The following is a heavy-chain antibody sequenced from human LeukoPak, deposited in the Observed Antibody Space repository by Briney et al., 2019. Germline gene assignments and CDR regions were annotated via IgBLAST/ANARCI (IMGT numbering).Heavy chain of an antibody. CDR3: AKVRGRKPVAEKDAFDI. CDR2: ISGSGGST. Sequence: GGSLRLSCAASGFTFSSYAMSWVRQAPGKGLEWVSAISGSGGSTYYADSVKGRFTISRDNSKNTLYLQMNSLRAEDTAVYYCAKVRGRKPVAEKDAFDIWGQGTMVTVSS. J-gene: IGHJ3*02. V-gene: IGHV3-23*01. D-gene: IGHD6-19*01. CDR1: GFTFSSYA.